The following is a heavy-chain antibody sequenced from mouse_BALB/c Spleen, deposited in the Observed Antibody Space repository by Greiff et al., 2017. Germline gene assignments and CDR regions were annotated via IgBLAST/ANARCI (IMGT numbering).Heavy chain of an antibody. D-gene: IGHD2-4*01. V-gene: IGHV14-3*02. CDR2: IDPANGNT. CDR3: ARGITTFYYAMDY. Sequence: VHVKQSGAELVKPGASVKLSCTASGFNIKDTYMHWVKQRPEQGLEWIGRIDPANGNTKYDPKFQGKATITADTSSNTAYLQLSSLTSEDTAVYYCARGITTFYYAMDYWGQGTSVTVSS. J-gene: IGHJ4*01. CDR1: GFNIKDTY.